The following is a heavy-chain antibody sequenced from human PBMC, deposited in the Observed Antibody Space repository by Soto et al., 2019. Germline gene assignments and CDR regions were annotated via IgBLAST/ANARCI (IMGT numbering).Heavy chain of an antibody. CDR2: IKSGGSTT. CDR1: GFTFSSYW. CDR3: VREFGKGDY. V-gene: IGHV3-74*01. J-gene: IGHJ4*02. D-gene: IGHD3-10*01. Sequence: GGSLRLSCVVSGFTFSSYWMHWVRQAPGKGLVWVSRIKSGGSTTNYADSVKGRFAVSRDNPKNTLFLQMNSLRAEDTAVYYCVREFGKGDYWGQGTLVTVSS.